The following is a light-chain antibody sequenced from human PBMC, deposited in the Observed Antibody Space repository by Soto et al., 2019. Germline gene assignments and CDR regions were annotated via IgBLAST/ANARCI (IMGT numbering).Light chain of an antibody. CDR3: QQFNVYPLT. J-gene: IGKJ4*02. CDR2: AAS. V-gene: IGKV1-9*01. Sequence: DIQLTQSPSFLSASVGDRVTITCRASQGIRDFLAWYHQKPGKAPKLLIYAASTLQTGVPTRFSGIASGTGFTLIISHLQPADFATYYCQQFNVYPLTFGGGTKVEIK. CDR1: QGIRDF.